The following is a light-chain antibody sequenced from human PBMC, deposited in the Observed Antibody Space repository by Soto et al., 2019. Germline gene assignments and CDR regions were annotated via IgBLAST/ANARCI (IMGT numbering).Light chain of an antibody. V-gene: IGKV1-5*03. CDR2: KAS. CDR3: QQYKSYSIT. Sequence: DIQMTQSPSTLSASVGDRVTITCRASQSIGTWLAWYQQKPGKAPKVLIYKASSLESGVPSRFSGSGSGTEFSLTISSLQPDDFATYYCQQYKSYSITFGQGTRLEIK. J-gene: IGKJ5*01. CDR1: QSIGTW.